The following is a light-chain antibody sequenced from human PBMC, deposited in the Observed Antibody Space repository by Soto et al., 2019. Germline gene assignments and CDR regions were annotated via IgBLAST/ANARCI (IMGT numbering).Light chain of an antibody. CDR2: LNSDGSH. CDR3: QTWGAGIVV. CDR1: SGHSSYA. J-gene: IGLJ2*01. V-gene: IGLV4-69*01. Sequence: QSVVTQSPSASASLGASVKLTCTLSSGHSSYAIAWHQQQPEKGPRYLMKLNSDGSHSKGDGIPDRFSGSSSGAERYLTISRLQSEDEADYYCQTWGAGIVVFGGGTQLTVL.